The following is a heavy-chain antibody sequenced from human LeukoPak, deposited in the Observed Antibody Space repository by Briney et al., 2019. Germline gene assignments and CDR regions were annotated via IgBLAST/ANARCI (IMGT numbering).Heavy chain of an antibody. CDR3: AREYYYSSGNFYNRIDY. CDR2: ISPNSGDK. J-gene: IGHJ4*02. D-gene: IGHD3-10*01. Sequence: ASVKVSCKTSGFTFTGYYIHWVRQAPGQGLEWMGWISPNSGDKKYAQKFQGRVTMTRDTSISTAYMALSRLRSDDTAVYYCAREYYYSSGNFYNRIDYWGQGTLVTVSS. V-gene: IGHV1-2*02. CDR1: GFTFTGYY.